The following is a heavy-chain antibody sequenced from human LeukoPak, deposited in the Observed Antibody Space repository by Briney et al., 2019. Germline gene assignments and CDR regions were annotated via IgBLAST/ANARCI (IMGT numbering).Heavy chain of an antibody. CDR3: ARDHSSGLYYFDY. CDR1: GGTFSSYA. CDR2: IIPIFGTA. D-gene: IGHD3-22*01. Sequence: GSSVKVSCKASGGTFSSYAINWVRQAPGQGLEWMGGIIPIFGTANYAQKFQGRVTITADKSTSTAYMELSSLRSEDTAVYYCARDHSSGLYYFDYWGQGTLVTVSS. V-gene: IGHV1-69*06. J-gene: IGHJ4*02.